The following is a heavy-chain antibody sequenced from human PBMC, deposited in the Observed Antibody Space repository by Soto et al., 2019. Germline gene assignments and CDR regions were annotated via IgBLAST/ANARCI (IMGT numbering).Heavy chain of an antibody. CDR2: IYYSGST. Sequence: QVQLQESGPGLVKPSETLSLTCTVSGGSISSYYWSWIRQPPGKGLEWIGYIYYSGSTNYNPSLKCRVTMSVDMSMTQFSLELSSVTAAETAVYYCARGGGRSWIQLWSWGQGTLVTVSS. J-gene: IGHJ5*02. CDR3: ARGGGRSWIQLWS. V-gene: IGHV4-59*08. D-gene: IGHD5-18*01. CDR1: GGSISSYY.